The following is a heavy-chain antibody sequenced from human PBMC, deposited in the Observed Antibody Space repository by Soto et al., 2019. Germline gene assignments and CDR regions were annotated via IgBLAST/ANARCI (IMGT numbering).Heavy chain of an antibody. Sequence: AESVTICCQTSSYRFTKYWIGWVAQMTGKGLEWMGTIYPGDSDTRYSPSFRGQVTISVDKSVNTAYLQWSTLRASDTAMYYCGRVGPHDETLPGPLDVWGQGTPVTGSS. CDR3: GRVGPHDETLPGPLDV. D-gene: IGHD3-9*01. J-gene: IGHJ6*02. CDR2: IYPGDSDT. CDR1: SYRFTKYW. V-gene: IGHV5-51*01.